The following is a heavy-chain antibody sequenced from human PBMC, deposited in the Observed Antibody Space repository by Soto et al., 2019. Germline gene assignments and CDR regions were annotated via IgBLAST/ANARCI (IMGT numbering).Heavy chain of an antibody. Sequence: QVQLQESGPGLVKPSETLSLTCTVSGGSISSYYWSWIRQPPGKGLEWIGYIYYSGSTNYNPSLKSRVTISVDTSKNQFSLKLSSVTAADTAVYYCARLELHLDWYFDLWGRGTLVTVSS. CDR3: ARLELHLDWYFDL. J-gene: IGHJ2*01. CDR1: GGSISSYY. D-gene: IGHD1-7*01. V-gene: IGHV4-59*08. CDR2: IYYSGST.